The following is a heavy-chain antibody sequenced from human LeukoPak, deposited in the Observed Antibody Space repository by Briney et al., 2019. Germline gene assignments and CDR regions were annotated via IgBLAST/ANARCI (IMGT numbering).Heavy chain of an antibody. Sequence: GGSLRLSCVVSGFTFSSYWMSWVRQAPGKGLEWVANIKQDGSEKYYVDSVKGRFTISRDNSKNTLYLQMNSLRAEDTAVYYCASGSGSYRTPYYYMDVWGTGTTVTVSS. CDR1: GFTFSSYW. CDR2: IKQDGSEK. CDR3: ASGSGSYRTPYYYMDV. J-gene: IGHJ6*03. D-gene: IGHD3-10*01. V-gene: IGHV3-7*03.